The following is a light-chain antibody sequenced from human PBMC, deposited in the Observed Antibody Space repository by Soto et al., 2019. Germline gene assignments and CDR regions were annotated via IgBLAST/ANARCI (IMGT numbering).Light chain of an antibody. J-gene: IGKJ2*01. Sequence: EIVMTQSPATLSVSPGERATLSCRASQSVSSNLVWYQQKPGQAPRLLVYGASTRGTGIAARFSGSGSGTEFTLIISRLQSEDFAVYYCQQYDNWPYTFGQGTKLEMK. V-gene: IGKV3-15*01. CDR1: QSVSSN. CDR2: GAS. CDR3: QQYDNWPYT.